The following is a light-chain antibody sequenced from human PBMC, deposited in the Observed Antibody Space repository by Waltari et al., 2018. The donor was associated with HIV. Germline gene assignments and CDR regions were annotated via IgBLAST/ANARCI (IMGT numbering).Light chain of an antibody. V-gene: IGLV2-14*03. J-gene: IGLJ1*01. CDR1: SSDVGGYKY. Sequence: QSALTQPASVSGSPGQSITISCTGTSSDVGGYKYVSWYQQPPGKAPKLMIYDVSNRPSGGSNRCSGSNSGNTAARTISGLQAEDEADYYCSSYTSSSTYVFGTGTKVTVL. CDR2: DVS. CDR3: SSYTSSSTYV.